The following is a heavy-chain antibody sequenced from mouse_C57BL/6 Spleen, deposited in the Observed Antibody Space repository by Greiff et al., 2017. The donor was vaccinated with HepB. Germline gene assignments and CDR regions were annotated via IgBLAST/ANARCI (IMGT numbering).Heavy chain of an antibody. J-gene: IGHJ3*01. V-gene: IGHV1-19*01. Sequence: EVQLQQSGPVLVKPGASVKMSCKASGYTFTDYYMNWVKQSHGKSLEWIGVINPYNGGTSYNQKFKGKATLTVDKSSSTAYMELNSLTSEDAAVYYWARDDYEGWFAYWGQGTLVTVSA. CDR1: GYTFTDYY. D-gene: IGHD2-4*01. CDR3: ARDDYEGWFAY. CDR2: INPYNGGT.